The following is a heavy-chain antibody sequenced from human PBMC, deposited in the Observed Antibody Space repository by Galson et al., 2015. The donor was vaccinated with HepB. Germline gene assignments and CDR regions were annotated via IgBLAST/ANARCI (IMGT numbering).Heavy chain of an antibody. CDR2: ISSHNGNT. CDR3: GRVNALIAPIDPGEDNYHFYMDV. J-gene: IGHJ6*03. V-gene: IGHV1-18*01. CDR1: GYTFISYG. Sequence: SVKVSCKASGYTFISYGVGWVRQAPGQGLEWMGWISSHNGNTNYEQKVQGRVTMTADTSTGTAYMELRRLRSDDTAVYYCGRVNALIAPIDPGEDNYHFYMDVWGKGTTVIVSS. D-gene: IGHD7-27*01.